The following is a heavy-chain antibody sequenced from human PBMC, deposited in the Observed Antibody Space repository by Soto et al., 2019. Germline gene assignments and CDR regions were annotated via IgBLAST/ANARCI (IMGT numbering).Heavy chain of an antibody. CDR1: GFSLSTSGVG. D-gene: IGHD6-6*01. CDR2: IYWDDDK. Sequence: QITLKESGPTLVKPTQTLTLTCTFSGFSLSTSGVGVGWIRQPPGMALECLALIYWDDDKRYSPSLKSRLTITKDTSKNQVVLTMTNMEPVDTATYYCAHRRDREYSRRGRGAFDIWGQGTMVTVSS. J-gene: IGHJ3*02. CDR3: AHRRDREYSRRGRGAFDI. V-gene: IGHV2-5*02.